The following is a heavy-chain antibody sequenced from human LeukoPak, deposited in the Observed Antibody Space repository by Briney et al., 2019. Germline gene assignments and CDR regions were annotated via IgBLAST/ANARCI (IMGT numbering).Heavy chain of an antibody. D-gene: IGHD6-6*01. J-gene: IGHJ6*03. CDR1: GGSFSSHY. V-gene: IGHV4-59*11. Sequence: KPSETLSLTCTVSGGSFSSHYWSWIQQPPGKGLEWIGYIYYSGSTNYNPSLKSRVTISVDTSKNQFSLKLSSVTAADTAVYYCARDYSSSSGYYYYYYMDVWGKGTTVTVSS. CDR3: ARDYSSSSGYYYYYYMDV. CDR2: IYYSGST.